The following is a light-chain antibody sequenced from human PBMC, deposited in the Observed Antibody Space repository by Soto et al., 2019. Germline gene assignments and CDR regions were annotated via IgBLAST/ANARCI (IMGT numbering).Light chain of an antibody. J-gene: IGKJ4*01. CDR1: QSMSVY. CDR2: DGS. Sequence: ENVLTQSPATLSLSPGETATLSCRASQSMSVYLAWYQQKPGQPPRLLIYDGSNRSTGIPARFSGNGSGTDFTLTISSLEPEDFALYYCPQCHSWPLNFGGGAKVEIK. CDR3: PQCHSWPLN. V-gene: IGKV3-11*01.